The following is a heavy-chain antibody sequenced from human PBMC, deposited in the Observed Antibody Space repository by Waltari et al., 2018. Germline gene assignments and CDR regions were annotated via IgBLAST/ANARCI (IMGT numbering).Heavy chain of an antibody. D-gene: IGHD4-17*01. CDR1: GGTFSSYA. J-gene: IGHJ3*02. CDR3: ARALGEYGDPTGGDAFDI. CDR2: IIPIFGTA. V-gene: IGHV1-69*05. Sequence: QVQLVQSGAEVKKPGSSVKVSCKASGGTFSSYAISWVRQAPGQGLEWMGGIIPIFGTANYAQKFQGRVTITTDESTSTAYMELSSLRSEDTAVYYCARALGEYGDPTGGDAFDIWGQGTMVTVSS.